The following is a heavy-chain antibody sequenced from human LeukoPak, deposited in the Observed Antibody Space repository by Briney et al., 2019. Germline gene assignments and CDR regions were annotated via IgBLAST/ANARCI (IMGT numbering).Heavy chain of an antibody. D-gene: IGHD6-13*01. Sequence: SETLSLTYTVSGASISSSSYYWGWIRQPPGKGLEWIGSIYYGGSTYYNPSLKSRVTISVDKSKNRISLKLSSVTAADTAVYYCARHASGIAAAGMGHWFDPWGQGTLVTVSS. V-gene: IGHV4-39*01. J-gene: IGHJ5*02. CDR3: ARHASGIAAAGMGHWFDP. CDR1: GASISSSSYY. CDR2: IYYGGST.